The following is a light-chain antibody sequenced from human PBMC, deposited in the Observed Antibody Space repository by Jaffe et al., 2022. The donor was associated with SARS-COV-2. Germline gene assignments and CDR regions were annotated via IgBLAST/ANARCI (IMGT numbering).Light chain of an antibody. CDR2: GAS. J-gene: IGKJ2*01. CDR1: QSVRSSY. CDR3: QQYGSSPYT. Sequence: EIVLTQSPGTLSLSPGERATLSCRASQSVRSSYLAWYQQKPGQAPRLLIYGASSRATGIPDRFSGSGSGTDFTLAISRLEPEDSAVYYCQQYGSSPYTFGQGTKLEIK. V-gene: IGKV3-20*01.